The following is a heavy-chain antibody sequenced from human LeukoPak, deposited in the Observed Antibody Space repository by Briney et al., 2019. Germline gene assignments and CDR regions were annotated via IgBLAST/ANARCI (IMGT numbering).Heavy chain of an antibody. CDR3: ARGWYYFDY. D-gene: IGHD2-15*01. CDR1: GGSISSSSYY. CDR2: IYYSGST. Sequence: PSETLSLTCTVSGGSISSSSYYWSWIRQPPGKGLEWIGYIYYSGSTNYNPSLKSRVTISVDTSKNQFSLKLSSVTAADTAVYYCARGWYYFDYWGQGTLVTVSS. J-gene: IGHJ4*02. V-gene: IGHV4-61*01.